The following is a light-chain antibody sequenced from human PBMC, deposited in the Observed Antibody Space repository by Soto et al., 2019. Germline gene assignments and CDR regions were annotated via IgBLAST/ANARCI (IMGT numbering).Light chain of an antibody. CDR2: NTS. V-gene: IGKV1-39*01. CDR3: QQSDKTPLT. J-gene: IGKJ3*01. CDR1: QTIWSY. Sequence: DIEMTQSPSSLSASVGDRVTITCRASQTIWSYLNWYQQKPGKAPKLLIYNTSTLQSGVPSRFSGSGSGTEFTLTISSLQPEDFATYYCQQSDKTPLTFGPGTNLDV.